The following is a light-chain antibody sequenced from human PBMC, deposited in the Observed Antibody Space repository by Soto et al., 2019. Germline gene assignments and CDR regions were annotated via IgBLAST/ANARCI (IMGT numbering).Light chain of an antibody. J-gene: IGLJ1*01. V-gene: IGLV2-8*01. CDR3: SSYAGSNNFV. CDR1: SSDVGGYNS. CDR2: EVS. Sequence: QSVLTQPPSASGSSGQSVTMSCTGTSSDVGGYNSVSWYQQHPGKAPKLMIYEVSKRPSGVPDRFSGSKSGNTASLTVSGLQAEDEADYYCSSYAGSNNFVFGTGTKVTVL.